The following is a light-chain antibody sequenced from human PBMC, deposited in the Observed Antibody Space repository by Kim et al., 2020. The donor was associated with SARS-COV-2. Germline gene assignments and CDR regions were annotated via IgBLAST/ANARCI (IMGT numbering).Light chain of an antibody. Sequence: EIVMTQSPATLSVSPGKRATLSCRASRSINTNLAWYQQKPGQAPRLLIYGASTRATGIPFRFSGSGSGREFTLTISSLQSEDFALYFCQQYNTWPPLTFGGGTKVEIK. V-gene: IGKV3-15*01. J-gene: IGKJ4*01. CDR3: QQYNTWPPLT. CDR1: RSINTN. CDR2: GAS.